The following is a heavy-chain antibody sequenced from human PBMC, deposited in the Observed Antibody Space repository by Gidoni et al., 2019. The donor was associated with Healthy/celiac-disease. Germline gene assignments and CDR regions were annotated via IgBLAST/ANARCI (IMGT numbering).Heavy chain of an antibody. V-gene: IGHV4-31*03. D-gene: IGHD3-22*01. J-gene: IGHJ4*02. CDR3: ARDGTPQPNSSGQIFDY. Sequence: QVQLQESGPGLVKPSQNLSLTCTVSGGSISSGGYYWSWIRQHPGKGLEWIGYIYDSGSTYYNPSLKSRVTISVDTSKNQFSLKLSSVTAADTAVYYCARDGTPQPNSSGQIFDYWGQGTLVTVSS. CDR1: GGSISSGGYY. CDR2: IYDSGST.